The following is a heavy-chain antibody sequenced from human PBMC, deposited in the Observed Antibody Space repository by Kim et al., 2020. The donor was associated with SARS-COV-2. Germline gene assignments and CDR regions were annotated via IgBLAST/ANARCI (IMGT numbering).Heavy chain of an antibody. CDR2: IKEDGSEE. J-gene: IGHJ4*02. V-gene: IGHV3-7*05. CDR3: ARDYDYVWGTNRLFYLDY. D-gene: IGHD3-16*02. Sequence: GGSLRLSCAASSFAFRSYWMTWVRQAPGKGLEWVANIKEDGSEEYYVDSVKGRFTISRDNTKNSLFLQMNSLRGEDTAVYYCARDYDYVWGTNRLFYLDYWGEGALVTVSS. CDR1: SFAFRSYW.